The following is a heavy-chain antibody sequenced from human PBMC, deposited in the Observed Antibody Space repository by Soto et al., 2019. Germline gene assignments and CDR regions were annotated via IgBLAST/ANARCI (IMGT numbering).Heavy chain of an antibody. CDR1: GFTFDAYA. Sequence: GGSLRLSCAASGFTFDAYAMHWVRQTPGKGLEWVSCISWNSDGIAYADSVKGRFTISRDNAKNSLYLQMNSLRAEDTALYYCAKDKGLNSGYEWGSLFDHWGQGTQVTVSS. CDR3: AKDKGLNSGYEWGSLFDH. D-gene: IGHD5-12*01. CDR2: ISWNSDGI. V-gene: IGHV3-9*01. J-gene: IGHJ4*02.